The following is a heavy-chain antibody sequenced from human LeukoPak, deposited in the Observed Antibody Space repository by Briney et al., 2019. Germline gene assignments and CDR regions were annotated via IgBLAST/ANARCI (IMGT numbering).Heavy chain of an antibody. Sequence: PSETLSLTCTVSGGSISSSSYYWGWIRQPPGKGLEWIGSIYYSGSTYYNPSLKSRVTISVDTSKNQFSLKLSSVTAADTAVYYCASPSRVGGGSCFGYWCQGTLVTVSS. CDR3: ASPSRVGGGSCFGY. CDR2: IYYSGST. V-gene: IGHV4-39*01. D-gene: IGHD2-15*01. CDR1: GGSISSSSYY. J-gene: IGHJ4*02.